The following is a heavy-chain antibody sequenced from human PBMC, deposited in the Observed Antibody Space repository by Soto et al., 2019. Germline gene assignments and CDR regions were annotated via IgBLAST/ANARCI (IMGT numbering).Heavy chain of an antibody. J-gene: IGHJ5*02. CDR3: ARDWREAVAGRHWFDP. Sequence: QVQLQESGPGLVKPSQTLSLTCTVSGGSISSGDYYWSWIRQPPGKGLEWIGYIYYSGSTYYNPSLKRRVTISVDTSKNQFSLKLSSVTAADTAVYYCARDWREAVAGRHWFDPWGQGTLVTVSS. D-gene: IGHD6-19*01. CDR1: GGSISSGDYY. V-gene: IGHV4-30-4*01. CDR2: IYYSGST.